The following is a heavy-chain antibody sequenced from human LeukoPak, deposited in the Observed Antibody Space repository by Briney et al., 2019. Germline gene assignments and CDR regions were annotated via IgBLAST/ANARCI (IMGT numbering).Heavy chain of an antibody. CDR3: ATPLYYDILTGYYKGDY. D-gene: IGHD3-9*01. Sequence: ASVKVSCKASGYTFTGYYMHWVRQAPGQGLEWMGWINPNSGGTNYAQKFQGRVTMTRDTSISTAYMELSRLRSDDTAVYYCATPLYYDILTGYYKGDYWGQGTLVTVSS. V-gene: IGHV1-2*02. CDR1: GYTFTGYY. J-gene: IGHJ4*02. CDR2: INPNSGGT.